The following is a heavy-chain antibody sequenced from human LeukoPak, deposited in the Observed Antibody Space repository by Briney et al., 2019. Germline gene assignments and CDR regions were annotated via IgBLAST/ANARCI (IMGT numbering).Heavy chain of an antibody. Sequence: GGSLRLSCVASGFTLSTYPMHWVRQAPGKGLEWVAVISYDGSNKYYADSVKGRFTISRDNSKNTLYLQMNSLRAEDTAVYYCARGRSAWYEDYWGQGTLVTVSS. CDR1: GFTLSTYP. V-gene: IGHV3-30*04. J-gene: IGHJ4*02. CDR3: ARGRSAWYEDY. CDR2: ISYDGSNK. D-gene: IGHD6-19*01.